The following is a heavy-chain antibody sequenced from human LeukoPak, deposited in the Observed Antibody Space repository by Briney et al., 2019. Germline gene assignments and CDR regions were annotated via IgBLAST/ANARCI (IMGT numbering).Heavy chain of an antibody. CDR3: AKNWLTAKTIDY. CDR2: ISDNGGST. V-gene: IGHV3-23*01. Sequence: GGSLRLTCAASGFTFSSYAMSWVRQAPGKGLEWVSSISDNGGSTYSADSVKGRFTISRDNSKNTLYLQMNGLRAEDTAVYYCAKNWLTAKTIDYWGQGTLVTVSS. D-gene: IGHD2-21*02. CDR1: GFTFSSYA. J-gene: IGHJ4*02.